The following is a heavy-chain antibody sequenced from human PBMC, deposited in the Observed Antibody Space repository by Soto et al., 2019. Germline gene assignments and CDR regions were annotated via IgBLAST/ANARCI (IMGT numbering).Heavy chain of an antibody. D-gene: IGHD3-10*01. CDR2: IYYSGST. J-gene: IGHJ3*02. CDR1: GGSISSSSYY. V-gene: IGHV4-39*01. Sequence: QLQLQESGPGLVKPSETLSLTCTVSGGSISSSSYYWGRIRQPPGKGLEWIGSIYYSGSTYYNPSLKSRVTISVDTSKNQFSLKLSSVTAADTAVYYCARHRYITMVRGVKTLNIPDAFDIWGQGTMVTVSS. CDR3: ARHRYITMVRGVKTLNIPDAFDI.